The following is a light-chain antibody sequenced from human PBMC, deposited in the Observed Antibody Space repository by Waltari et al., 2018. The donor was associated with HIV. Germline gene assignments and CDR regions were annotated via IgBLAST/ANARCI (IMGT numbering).Light chain of an antibody. J-gene: IGLJ3*02. CDR3: TSYTNIRTWV. Sequence: QSALTPPAAVSGSPGQSITISCAGTSSDVGGYNYVSWFQQHPGKAPKLIIYDVHNPPPWVFNRFSGSKSGNTAYLTISGLQAEDEADYYCTSYTNIRTWVFGGGTKLTVL. CDR2: DVH. CDR1: SSDVGGYNY. V-gene: IGLV2-14*03.